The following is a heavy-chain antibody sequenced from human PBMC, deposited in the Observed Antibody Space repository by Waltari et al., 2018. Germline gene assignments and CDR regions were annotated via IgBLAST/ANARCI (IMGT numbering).Heavy chain of an antibody. CDR2: IYYSGST. Sequence: QVQLQESGPGLVKPSETLSLTCTVSVGSISSYYWSWIRQPPGKGLEWIGYIYYSGSTNYNPSLKSRVTISVDTSKNQFSLKLSSVTAADTAVYYCARSQQLPSFDYWGQGTLVTVSS. V-gene: IGHV4-59*01. CDR3: ARSQQLPSFDY. CDR1: VGSISSYY. D-gene: IGHD6-13*01. J-gene: IGHJ4*02.